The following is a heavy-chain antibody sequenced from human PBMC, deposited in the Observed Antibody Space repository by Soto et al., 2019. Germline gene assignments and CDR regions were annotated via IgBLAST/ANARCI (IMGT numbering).Heavy chain of an antibody. J-gene: IGHJ5*01. CDR3: ARPALDDDGYHYMDS. Sequence: SLKSLCRTSGDIFTYRYRYWVRQAPGQALECMGWIIPYNGNTNYAQKFQDRFYLTRESSVSNVYMELRSLRSDDTGMYYCARPALDDDGYHYMDSWAQ. D-gene: IGHD5-18*01. CDR2: IIPYNGNT. CDR1: GDIFTYRY. V-gene: IGHV1-45*02.